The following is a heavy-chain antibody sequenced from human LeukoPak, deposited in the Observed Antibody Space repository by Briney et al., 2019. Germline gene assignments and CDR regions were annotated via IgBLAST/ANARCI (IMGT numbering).Heavy chain of an antibody. CDR2: IIPIFGTA. Sequence: ASVKVSCTASGGAFSSYAISWVRQAPGQGLEWMGGIIPIFGTANYAQKFQGRVTITADESTSTAYMELSSLRSGDTAVYYCAREGPLVEMAHTRAFDIWGQGTMVTVSS. J-gene: IGHJ3*02. D-gene: IGHD5-24*01. V-gene: IGHV1-69*13. CDR3: AREGPLVEMAHTRAFDI. CDR1: GGAFSSYA.